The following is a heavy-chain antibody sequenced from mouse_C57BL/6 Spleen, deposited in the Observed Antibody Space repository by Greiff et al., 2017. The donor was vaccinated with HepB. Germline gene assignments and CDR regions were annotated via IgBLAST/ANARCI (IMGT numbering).Heavy chain of an antibody. Sequence: VQLQQPGAELVRPGSSVKLSCKASGYTFTSYWMHWVKQRPIQGLEWIGNIDPSDSETHYNQKFKDKATLTVDKSSSTAYMQLSSLTSEDSAVYYCARGSDYGTGYFDYWGQGTTLTVSS. CDR1: GYTFTSYW. D-gene: IGHD2-4*01. CDR3: ARGSDYGTGYFDY. J-gene: IGHJ2*01. CDR2: IDPSDSET. V-gene: IGHV1-52*01.